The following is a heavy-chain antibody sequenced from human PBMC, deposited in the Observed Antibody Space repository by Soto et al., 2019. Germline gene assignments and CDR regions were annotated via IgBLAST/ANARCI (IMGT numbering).Heavy chain of an antibody. CDR1: GGSISSSSYY. D-gene: IGHD6-19*01. Sequence: SETLSLTCTVSGGSISSSSYYWGWIRQPPGKGLEWIGSIYYSGSTYYNPSLKSRVTVSVDTSKNQFSLKLSSVTAADTAVYYRARHRSSGWFDPFDYWGQGTLVTAPQ. CDR2: IYYSGST. CDR3: ARHRSSGWFDPFDY. V-gene: IGHV4-39*01. J-gene: IGHJ4*02.